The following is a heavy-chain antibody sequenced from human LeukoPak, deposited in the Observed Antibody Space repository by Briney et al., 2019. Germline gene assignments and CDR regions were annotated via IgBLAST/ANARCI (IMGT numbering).Heavy chain of an antibody. D-gene: IGHD3-3*01. Sequence: GTSLRLSCAASGFTFSSYWMHWVRQAPGQGLVWVSRINSDGSSTSYADSVKGRFTISRDNAKNTLYLQMNSLRAEDTAVYYCATGFFYYYYMDVWGKGTTVTVSS. CDR3: ATGFFYYYYMDV. CDR1: GFTFSSYW. CDR2: INSDGSST. V-gene: IGHV3-74*01. J-gene: IGHJ6*03.